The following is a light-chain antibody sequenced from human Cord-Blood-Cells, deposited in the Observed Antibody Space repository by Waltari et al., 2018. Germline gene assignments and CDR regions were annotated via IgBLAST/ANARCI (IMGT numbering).Light chain of an antibody. J-gene: IGKJ4*01. V-gene: IGKV1-39*01. CDR1: QNISNY. CDR2: AAS. Sequence: DIQMTQSPSSLSASVGDRVTITCRASQNISNYLNWYQQKPGKAPKLLIYAASNLESGVPSRFSGSGSGTDFTFTISSLQPEDVATYYCQQSDSTPLTFGEGTKVEIK. CDR3: QQSDSTPLT.